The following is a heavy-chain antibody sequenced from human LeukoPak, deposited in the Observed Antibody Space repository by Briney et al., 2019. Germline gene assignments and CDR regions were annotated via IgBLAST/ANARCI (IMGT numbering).Heavy chain of an antibody. CDR2: INPNSGGT. CDR1: GYTFTGYY. CDR3: ATYSGYAYYYGMDV. D-gene: IGHD5-12*01. J-gene: IGHJ6*02. V-gene: IGHV1-2*02. Sequence: ASVKVSCKASGYTFTGYYMHWVRQAPGQGLERMGWINPNSGGTNYAQKFQGRVTMTRDTSISIAYMELSRLRSDDTAVYYCATYSGYAYYYGMDVWGQGTTVTVSS.